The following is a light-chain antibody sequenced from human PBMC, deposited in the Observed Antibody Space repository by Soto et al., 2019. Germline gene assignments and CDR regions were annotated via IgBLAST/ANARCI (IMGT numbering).Light chain of an antibody. Sequence: DIQMTQSPSTLSASVGDRATITCRASQSISSWLAWYQQKPGKAPKLLIYDASSLESGVPSRFSGSGSGTEFTLTISSLQPDDFATYYCQRYNSYSWTFGQGTKV. CDR2: DAS. CDR3: QRYNSYSWT. CDR1: QSISSW. J-gene: IGKJ1*01. V-gene: IGKV1-5*01.